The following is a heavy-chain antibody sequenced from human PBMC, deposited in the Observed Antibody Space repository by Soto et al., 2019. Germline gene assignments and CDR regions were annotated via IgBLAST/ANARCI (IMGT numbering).Heavy chain of an antibody. J-gene: IGHJ6*02. Sequence: QVQLVQSGAEVKKPGSSVKVSCKASGGTFSSYGISWVRQAPGQGLEWMGGIIPVFGTADYAQKFQGRVTITADESTSTAYMELSILRSGDTAVYYCARAEFAAVVDRYYFYYGMHVWGQGTTVTVSS. D-gene: IGHD2-21*01. V-gene: IGHV1-69*01. CDR2: IIPVFGTA. CDR1: GGTFSSYG. CDR3: ARAEFAAVVDRYYFYYGMHV.